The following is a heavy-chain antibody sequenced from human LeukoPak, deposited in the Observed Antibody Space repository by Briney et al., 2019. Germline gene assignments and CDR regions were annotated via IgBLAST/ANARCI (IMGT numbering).Heavy chain of an antibody. CDR2: IIPIFGTA. CDR3: ARDRGDGYNFPFDY. V-gene: IGHV1-69*05. CDR1: GGTFSSYA. Sequence: SVKVSCKASGGTFSSYAISWVRQAPGQGPEWMGGIIPIFGTANYAQKFQVTITTDESTSTAYMELSSLRSEDTAVYYCARDRGDGYNFPFDYWGQGTLVTVSS. J-gene: IGHJ4*02. D-gene: IGHD5-24*01.